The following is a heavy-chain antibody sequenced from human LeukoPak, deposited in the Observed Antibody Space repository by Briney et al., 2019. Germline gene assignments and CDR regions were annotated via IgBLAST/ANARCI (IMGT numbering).Heavy chain of an antibody. D-gene: IGHD6-13*01. CDR2: IYYSGST. Sequence: PSETLSLTCTVSGGSISSYYWSWIRQPPGKGPEWIGYIYYSGSTNYNPSLKSRVTISVDTSKNQFSLKLSSVTAADTAAYYCARAIAAADSWFDPWGQGTLVTVSS. CDR3: ARAIAAADSWFDP. CDR1: GGSISSYY. V-gene: IGHV4-59*08. J-gene: IGHJ5*02.